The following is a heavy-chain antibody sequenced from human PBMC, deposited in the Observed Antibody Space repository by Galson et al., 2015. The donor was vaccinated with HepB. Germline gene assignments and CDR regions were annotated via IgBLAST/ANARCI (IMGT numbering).Heavy chain of an antibody. CDR1: GFTFSDYY. CDR3: ARNWTLDS. CDR2: ISTTSTYT. J-gene: IGHJ4*02. D-gene: IGHD1-1*01. V-gene: IGHV3-11*03. Sequence: SLRLSCAASGFTFSDYYMSWIRQAPGKGLEWVSYISTTSTYTNYADSVKGRFTISRDNAKNSLFLQMNSLRAGDTALYYCARNWTLDSWGQGTLVTVSS.